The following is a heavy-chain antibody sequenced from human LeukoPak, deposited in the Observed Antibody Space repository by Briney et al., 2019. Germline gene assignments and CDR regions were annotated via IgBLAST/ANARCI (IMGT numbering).Heavy chain of an antibody. CDR2: IYHSGIT. V-gene: IGHV4-61*08. CDR1: GDSISSGGYY. CDR3: ARGRPSSGYFFTFDY. J-gene: IGHJ4*02. D-gene: IGHD3-22*01. Sequence: SETLSLTCTVSGDSISSGGYYWNWIRQPPGKGLEWIGYIYHSGITNYNPSLKSRVTISVDTSKNQFSLKLSSVTAADTAVYYCARGRPSSGYFFTFDYWGQGTLVTVSS.